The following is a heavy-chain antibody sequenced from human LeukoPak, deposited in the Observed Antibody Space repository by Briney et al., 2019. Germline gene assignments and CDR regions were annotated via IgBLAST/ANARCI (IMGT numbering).Heavy chain of an antibody. V-gene: IGHV3-33*06. Sequence: GGSLRLSCAASGFTFSSYGMHWVRQAPGKGLEWVAVIWYDGSNKYYADSVKGRFTISRDNSKNTLYLQMNSLRAEDTAVYYCAKDRGRTSDYYYYGMDVWGQGTTVTVSS. CDR3: AKDRGRTSDYYYYGMDV. CDR2: IWYDGSNK. D-gene: IGHD1/OR15-1a*01. CDR1: GFTFSSYG. J-gene: IGHJ6*02.